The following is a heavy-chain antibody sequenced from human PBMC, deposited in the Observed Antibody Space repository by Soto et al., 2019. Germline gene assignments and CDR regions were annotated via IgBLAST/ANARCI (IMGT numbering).Heavy chain of an antibody. CDR2: TFNFDGSL. J-gene: IGHJ3*01. CDR1: GFALSTYS. V-gene: IGHV3-21*01. CDR3: AREEGYCGGGSCFRSAFDL. Sequence: EVQLVESGGRLVKPGGSLRLSCAASGFALSTYSIGWVRQAPGKGLEWVSFTFNFDGSLYYADSVKGRFAISRDNAKNSVDRQMNSLRAEDTAVYYCAREEGYCGGGSCFRSAFDLWGQGTVVTVSS. D-gene: IGHD2-15*01.